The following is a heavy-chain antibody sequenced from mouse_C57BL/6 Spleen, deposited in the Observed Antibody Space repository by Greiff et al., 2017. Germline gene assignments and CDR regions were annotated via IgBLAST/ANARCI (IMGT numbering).Heavy chain of an antibody. CDR3: ASLWDFAY. V-gene: IGHV5S21*01. CDR1: GFTFSSSA. J-gene: IGHJ3*01. CDR2: ISSGGDYI. D-gene: IGHD1-1*02. Sequence: EVMLVESGEGLVKPGGSLKLSCAASGFTFSSSAMSWVRQTPEKRLEWVAYISSGGDYIYYADTVEGRFSVSRDNAGNTLCLQMSSQKSEDADMDSYASLWDFAYWGQGTLVTVSA.